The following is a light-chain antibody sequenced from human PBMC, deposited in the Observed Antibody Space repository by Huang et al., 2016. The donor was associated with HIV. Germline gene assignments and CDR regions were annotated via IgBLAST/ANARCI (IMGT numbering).Light chain of an antibody. CDR3: QQRSTWPLT. V-gene: IGKV3-11*01. CDR1: QSVSIY. Sequence: EIVLTQSPATLSLSPGERATLSCRASQSVSIYLAWYQQKPGQAPRLLIYGASNMATGIPARFSGSGSGTDFTLTISSLEPEDFAVYYCQQRSTWPLTFGGGTKVEIK. J-gene: IGKJ4*01. CDR2: GAS.